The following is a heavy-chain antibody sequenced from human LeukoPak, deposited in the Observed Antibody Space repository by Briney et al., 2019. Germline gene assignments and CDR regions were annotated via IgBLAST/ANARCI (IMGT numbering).Heavy chain of an antibody. V-gene: IGHV3-21*01. Sequence: GGSLRLSCAASGFTFSSYSMNWVRQAPGKGLEWVPSVSSSSSYIYYADSVKGRFTISRDNAENSLYLQMNSLRAEDTAVYYCARFFAGYYYMDVWGKGTTVTVSS. CDR2: VSSSSSYI. J-gene: IGHJ6*03. CDR1: GFTFSSYS. CDR3: ARFFAGYYYMDV.